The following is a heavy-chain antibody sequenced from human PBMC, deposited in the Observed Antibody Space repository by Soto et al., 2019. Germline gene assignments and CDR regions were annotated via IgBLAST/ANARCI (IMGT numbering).Heavy chain of an antibody. CDR1: GFNFYSHG. Sequence: QVQLVESGGRVVQPGRSLRLSCATSGFNFYSHGMHWVRQSPGKGLEWVAVISYDGSNKYYMESVKGRFTISRDNSKNTLSLQMNSLRAEDTAVYYCAKDLIGVTVIDATQGFDSWGQGTLVTVSS. D-gene: IGHD2-15*01. CDR2: ISYDGSNK. CDR3: AKDLIGVTVIDATQGFDS. J-gene: IGHJ4*02. V-gene: IGHV3-30*18.